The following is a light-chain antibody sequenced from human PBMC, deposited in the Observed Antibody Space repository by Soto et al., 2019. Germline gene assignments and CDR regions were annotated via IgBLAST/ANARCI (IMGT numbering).Light chain of an antibody. V-gene: IGKV1-12*01. CDR1: QGITSR. CDR3: QQTNRFTRT. Sequence: DIEMTQSPSSVSAFLGDRVSTXCRVRQGITSRLDWYQQELRXAPTVXXYAXSQLQTGVPSRFSGSGSGTEFTPTINSRQPEYFANYYWQQTNRFTRTFGQGTRLEIK. CDR2: AXS. J-gene: IGKJ5*01.